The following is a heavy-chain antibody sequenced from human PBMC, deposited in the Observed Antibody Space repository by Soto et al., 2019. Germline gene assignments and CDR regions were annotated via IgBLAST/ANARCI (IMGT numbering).Heavy chain of an antibody. CDR1: GYTFSSSG. CDR2: ISPIFGTA. J-gene: IGHJ3*02. Sequence: SAKVSCKASGYTFSSSGISWVRQAPGHGLEWMGGISPIFGTANYAQKFQGRVTITVDESTSTAYMELSSVRSEDTAVYYCARGGRKITFGGVIVPDAFDIWGQVTMVTVSS. CDR3: ARGGRKITFGGVIVPDAFDI. V-gene: IGHV1-69*13. D-gene: IGHD3-16*02.